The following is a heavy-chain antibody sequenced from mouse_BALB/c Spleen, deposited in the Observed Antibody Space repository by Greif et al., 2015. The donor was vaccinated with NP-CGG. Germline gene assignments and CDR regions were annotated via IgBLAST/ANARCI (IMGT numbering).Heavy chain of an antibody. CDR2: IAPGSGST. J-gene: IGHJ4*01. V-gene: IGHV1S41*01. Sequence: DLVKPGASVKLSCKASGYTFTSYWINWIKQRPGQGLEWIGRIAPGSGSTYYNEMFKGKATLTVDTSSSTAYIQLSSLSSEDSAVYFCARYYRYERDAMDYWGQGTSATVSS. CDR1: GYTFTSYW. D-gene: IGHD2-14*01. CDR3: ARYYRYERDAMDY.